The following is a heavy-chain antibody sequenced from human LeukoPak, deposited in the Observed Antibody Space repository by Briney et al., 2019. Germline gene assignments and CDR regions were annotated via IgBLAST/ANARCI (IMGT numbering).Heavy chain of an antibody. CDR2: ISSDSST. J-gene: IGHJ4*02. V-gene: IGHV3-23*05. CDR3: ARGFGALLA. CDR1: GFTFSSYG. D-gene: IGHD3-16*01. Sequence: GGSLRLSCAASGFTFSSYGMTWVRQASGKGLDWVAGISSDSSTYYVDSVKGRFTISRDNSKNTVFLQMDNLRADDTALYYCARGFGALLAWSQGTLVTVSS.